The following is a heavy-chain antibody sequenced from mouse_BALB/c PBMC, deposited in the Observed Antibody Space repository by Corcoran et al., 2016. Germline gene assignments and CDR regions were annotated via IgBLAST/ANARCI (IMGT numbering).Heavy chain of an antibody. CDR1: GYSITSGYY. J-gene: IGHJ2*01. D-gene: IGHD1-2*01. CDR3: ARDTATYYFDY. Sequence: DVQLQESGPGLVKPSQSLSLTCSVTGYSITSGYYWNWIRQFPGNKLEWMGYISYDGSNNYNPSLKNRISITRDTSKNQFCLKLNSVTTEDTATDYGARDTATYYFDYWGQGTTLTVSS. CDR2: ISYDGSN. V-gene: IGHV3-6*02.